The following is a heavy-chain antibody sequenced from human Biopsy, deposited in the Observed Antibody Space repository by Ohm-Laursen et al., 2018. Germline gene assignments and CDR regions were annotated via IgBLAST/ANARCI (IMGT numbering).Heavy chain of an antibody. V-gene: IGHV3-11*01. CDR3: ATTRSFDN. CDR1: GFTVYNNY. J-gene: IGHJ4*02. CDR2: ISSSGRTT. Sequence: SLRLSCAASGFTVYNNYMTWVRQAPGKGLEWVSYISSSGRTTYYADSVKGRFTISRDNANKSLYLQMNSLRAEDTAVYYCATTRSFDNWGQGTLVTVSS. D-gene: IGHD5-24*01.